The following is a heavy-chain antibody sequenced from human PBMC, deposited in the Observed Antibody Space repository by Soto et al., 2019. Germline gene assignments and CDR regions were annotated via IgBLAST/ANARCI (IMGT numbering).Heavy chain of an antibody. D-gene: IGHD3-10*01. J-gene: IGHJ4*02. Sequence: QVQLVESGGGVVQPGGSLRLSCAASGFTFSSYAMHWVRQAPGKGLEWVAGISYDGSNKYYADSVKCRFTISRDNSKNTMYLQMKSLRAEVTAVYYCARDPMGRYYGSGSYYFDSWGQGTLVTVSS. V-gene: IGHV3-30-3*01. CDR3: ARDPMGRYYGSGSYYFDS. CDR2: ISYDGSNK. CDR1: GFTFSSYA.